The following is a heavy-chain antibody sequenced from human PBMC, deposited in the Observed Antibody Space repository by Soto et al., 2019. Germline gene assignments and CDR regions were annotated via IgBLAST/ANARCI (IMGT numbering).Heavy chain of an antibody. J-gene: IGHJ6*02. CDR2: IIPIFGTA. CDR3: ARDGGLMTTVTTPEREDYYCYYGMDV. CDR1: GGTFSSYA. D-gene: IGHD4-17*01. Sequence: QVQLVQSGAEVKKPGSSVKVSCKASGGTFSSYAISWVRQAPGQGLEWMGGIIPIFGTANYAQKFQGRVTITADESTSTAYMELSSRRSEDTAVYYCARDGGLMTTVTTPEREDYYCYYGMDVWGQGTTVTVSS. V-gene: IGHV1-69*12.